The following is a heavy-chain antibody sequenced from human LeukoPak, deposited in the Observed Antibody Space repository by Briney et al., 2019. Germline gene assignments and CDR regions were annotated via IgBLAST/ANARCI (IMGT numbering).Heavy chain of an antibody. V-gene: IGHV4-39*01. CDR3: ATANFYFQY. Sequence: SEALSLTCTVSSGSIRSSSYYWGWIRQPPGKGLEWIGSIFYSGSTYYNPSLKSRVTMSVDTSKNQFSLKLSSVTAADTAVYYCATANFYFQYWGQGTLVTVSS. J-gene: IGHJ1*01. D-gene: IGHD2-8*01. CDR1: SGSIRSSSYY. CDR2: IFYSGST.